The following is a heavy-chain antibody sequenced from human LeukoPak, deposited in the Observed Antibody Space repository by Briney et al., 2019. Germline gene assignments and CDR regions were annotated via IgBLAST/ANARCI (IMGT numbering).Heavy chain of an antibody. Sequence: SETLSLTCTVSGGSISSSSYYWGWIRQPPGKGLVWLGIIYYSGSTYYNPSLKSRVTISVDTSKNQFSLKLSSVTAADTAVYYCARSRPYYYDSSGYFDYWGQGTLVTVSS. J-gene: IGHJ4*02. CDR3: ARSRPYYYDSSGYFDY. V-gene: IGHV4-39*01. CDR2: IYYSGST. CDR1: GGSISSSSYY. D-gene: IGHD3-22*01.